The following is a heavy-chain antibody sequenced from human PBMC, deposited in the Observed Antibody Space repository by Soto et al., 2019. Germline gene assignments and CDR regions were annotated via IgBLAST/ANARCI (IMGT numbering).Heavy chain of an antibody. J-gene: IGHJ4*02. CDR3: ARENSDFDC. D-gene: IGHD6-13*01. Sequence: QIQLLQSGAEVKKPGASVKVTCKASGYTFRNFGISWVRQAPGQGLEWMGWISAYNANANYAQKFQGSLTMTADTATSTAYMELRSLRSDDTAVYYCARENSDFDCWGQGALVTFS. V-gene: IGHV1-18*01. CDR2: ISAYNANA. CDR1: GYTFRNFG.